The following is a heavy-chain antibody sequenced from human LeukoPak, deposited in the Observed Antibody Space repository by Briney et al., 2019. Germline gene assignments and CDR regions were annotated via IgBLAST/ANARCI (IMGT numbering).Heavy chain of an antibody. CDR3: VTYYFDSSGPKKNY. J-gene: IGHJ4*02. V-gene: IGHV4-34*08. CDR1: GFTFGDYA. CDR2: INHSGST. Sequence: PGGSLRLSCTASGFTFGDYAMSWLRQPPGKGLEWIGEINHSGSTNYNPSLKSRVTISVDTSKNQFSLKLSSVTAADTAVYYCVTYYFDSSGPKKNYWGQGTLVTVSS. D-gene: IGHD3-22*01.